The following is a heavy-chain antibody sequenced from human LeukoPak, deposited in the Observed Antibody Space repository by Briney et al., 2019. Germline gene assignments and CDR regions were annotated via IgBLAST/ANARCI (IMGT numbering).Heavy chain of an antibody. J-gene: IGHJ4*02. CDR2: ISSSGIYI. CDR1: GFTFSSYT. CDR3: ARRAGAYSHPYDY. V-gene: IGHV3-21*04. Sequence: PGGSLRLSCATSGFTFSSYTMNWVRQAPGKGLEWVSPISSSGIYIKYADSVKGRFTISRDNSKNTLYLQMNSLRAEDTAVYYCARRAGAYSHPYDYWGQGTLVTVSS. D-gene: IGHD4/OR15-4a*01.